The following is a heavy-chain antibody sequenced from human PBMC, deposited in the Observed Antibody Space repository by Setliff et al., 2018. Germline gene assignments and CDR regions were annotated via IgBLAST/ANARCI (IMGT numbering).Heavy chain of an antibody. D-gene: IGHD5-18*01. Sequence: GALRLSCAASGFTVSSFSMHWVRQAPVKGLDWVATLSDDGSNEFYADSVKGRFTISRDNAKNSLYLQMNNLRAEDTAVYYCAKFVGYTYGYDYWGRGTLVTVSS. CDR1: GFTVSSFS. V-gene: IGHV3-30*18. J-gene: IGHJ4*01. CDR3: AKFVGYTYGYDY. CDR2: LSDDGSNE.